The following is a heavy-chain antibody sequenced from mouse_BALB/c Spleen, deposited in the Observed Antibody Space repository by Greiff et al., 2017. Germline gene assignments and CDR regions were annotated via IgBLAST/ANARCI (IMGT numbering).Heavy chain of an antibody. CDR1: GYTFTNYW. CDR3: ASGNYEGSVAY. V-gene: IGHV1-63*02. D-gene: IGHD2-1*01. CDR2: IYPGGGYT. Sequence: QVQLKQSGAELVRPGTSVKISCKASGYTFTNYWLGWVKQRPGHGLEWIGDIYPGGGYTNYNEKFKGKATLTADTSSSTAYMQLSSLTSEDSAVYFCASGNYEGSVAYWGQGTLVTVSA. J-gene: IGHJ3*01.